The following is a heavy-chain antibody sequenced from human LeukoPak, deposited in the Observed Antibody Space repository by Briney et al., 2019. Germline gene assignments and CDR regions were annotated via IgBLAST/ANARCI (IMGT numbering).Heavy chain of an antibody. CDR3: ARSVVRGVIHY. V-gene: IGHV4-30-4*01. Sequence: ASETLSLTCTVSGGSISSGDYYWSWIRQPPGKGLEWIGYIYYSGSTYYNPSLKSRVTISVDTSKNQFSLKLSSVTAADTAVYYCARSVVRGVIHYWGQGTLVTVSS. CDR2: IYYSGST. D-gene: IGHD3-10*01. J-gene: IGHJ4*02. CDR1: GGSISSGDYY.